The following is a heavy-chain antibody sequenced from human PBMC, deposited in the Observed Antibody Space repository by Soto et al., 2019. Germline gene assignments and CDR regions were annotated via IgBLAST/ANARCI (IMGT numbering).Heavy chain of an antibody. V-gene: IGHV4-4*02. Sequence: NPSETLSLTCAVSGGSLSSSSWWSWVRQPPGKTLEWLGEIFYSGSTKYNPSLNSRVTISADQSKNDFSLRLSSVTAADTAVYYCVHHGGVPYYHDFWGQGMLVTVSS. D-gene: IGHD2-8*01. J-gene: IGHJ4*02. CDR3: VHHGGVPYYHDF. CDR2: IFYSGST. CDR1: GGSLSSSSW.